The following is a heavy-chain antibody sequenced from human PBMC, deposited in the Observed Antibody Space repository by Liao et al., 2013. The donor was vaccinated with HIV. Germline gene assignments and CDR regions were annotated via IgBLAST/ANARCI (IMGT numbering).Heavy chain of an antibody. J-gene: IGHJ3*02. CDR2: IYTSGST. CDR1: GGSISSGSYY. CDR3: ARGSLIGFGPRWAFDI. V-gene: IGHV4-61*02. D-gene: IGHD3-10*01. Sequence: QVQLQESGPGLVKPSQTLSLTCTVSGGSISSGSYYWSWIRQPAGKGLEWIGRIYTSGSTNYNPSLKSRVTISVDTSNNQFSLKLSSVTAADTAVYYCARGSLIGFGPRWAFDIWGQGTMVTVSS.